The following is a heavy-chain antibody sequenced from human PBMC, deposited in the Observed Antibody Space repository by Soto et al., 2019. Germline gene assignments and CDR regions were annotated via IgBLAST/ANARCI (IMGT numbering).Heavy chain of an antibody. CDR2: IIPIFGTS. V-gene: IGHV1-69*06. Sequence: SVKVSCKASGGAFTNPAINWVRQAPGQGIQWMGGIIPIFGTSNSAQKFQDRLTISADTSTGTAYLELRSLQSEDTAIYYCATACQDGLTSSYYFDSWGPGTPVAVSS. D-gene: IGHD6-6*01. CDR1: GGAFTNPA. J-gene: IGHJ4*02. CDR3: ATACQDGLTSSYYFDS.